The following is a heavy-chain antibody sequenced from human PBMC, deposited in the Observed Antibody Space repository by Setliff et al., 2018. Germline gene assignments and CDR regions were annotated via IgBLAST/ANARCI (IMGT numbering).Heavy chain of an antibody. D-gene: IGHD3-22*01. CDR2: INPSSGRT. Sequence: ASVKVSCKASGYTFTSHYMHWVRQAPGLGLEWMGTINPSSGRTSYAQKFQGRVTMTRDTSTSTVYMDMSSLRSEDTAVYYCARGPDYYANSGFYRIDYWGHGTLVTVSS. V-gene: IGHV1-46*01. CDR1: GYTFTSHY. J-gene: IGHJ4*01. CDR3: ARGPDYYANSGFYRIDY.